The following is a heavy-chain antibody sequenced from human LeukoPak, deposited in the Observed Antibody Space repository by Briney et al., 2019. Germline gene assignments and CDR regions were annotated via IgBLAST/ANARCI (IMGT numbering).Heavy chain of an antibody. CDR3: AKDLSYYDSSGYNLDY. J-gene: IGHJ4*02. CDR2: ISYDGSNK. Sequence: PGGSLRLSCAASGFTFSDYYMSWIRQAPGKGLEWVAVISYDGSNKYYADSVKGRFTISRDNSKNTLYLQMNSLRAEDTAVYYCAKDLSYYDSSGYNLDYWGQGALVTVSS. V-gene: IGHV3-30*18. CDR1: GFTFSDYY. D-gene: IGHD3-22*01.